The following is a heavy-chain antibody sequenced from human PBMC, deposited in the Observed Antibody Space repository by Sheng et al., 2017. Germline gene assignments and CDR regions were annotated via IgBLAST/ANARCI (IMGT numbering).Heavy chain of an antibody. CDR1: GYTFTSYD. D-gene: IGHD4-17*01. Sequence: QVQLVQSGAEVKKPGASVKVSCKASGYTFTSYDINWVRQATGQGLEWMGWMNPNSGNTGYAQKFQGRVTMTRNTSISTAYMELSSLRSEDTAVYYCARDLTTVTTRALRDAFDIWGQGTMVTVSS. CDR2: MNPNSGNT. V-gene: IGHV1-8*01. CDR3: ARDLTTVTTRALRDAFDI. J-gene: IGHJ3*02.